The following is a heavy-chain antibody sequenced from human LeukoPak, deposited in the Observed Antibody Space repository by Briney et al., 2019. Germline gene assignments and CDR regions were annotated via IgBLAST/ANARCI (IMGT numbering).Heavy chain of an antibody. CDR3: AKSCRLGSSSIFDY. CDR1: GFTFSRYA. CDR2: ISGSGKNT. J-gene: IGHJ4*02. D-gene: IGHD2-15*01. V-gene: IGHV3-23*01. Sequence: PGGSLRLPCAASGFTFSRYAMPWVRQAPGKGLDWVSVISGSGKNTFFADFVKGRFNFSRHNYKHSLFLQMNSLRGEDTPIFLCAKSCRLGSSSIFDYWGQGTLVTVSS.